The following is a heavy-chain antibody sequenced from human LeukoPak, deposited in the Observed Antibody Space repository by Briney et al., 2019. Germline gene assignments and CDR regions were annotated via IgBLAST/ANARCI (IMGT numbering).Heavy chain of an antibody. CDR3: ASAVVPAAIGGFDP. D-gene: IGHD2-2*01. Sequence: PGGSLRLSCAASGFTFSSYAMHWVRQAPGKGLEWVAVISYDGSNKYYADSVKGRFTISRDNSKNTLYLQMNSLRAEDTAVYYCASAVVPAAIGGFDPWGQGTLDTVSS. CDR1: GFTFSSYA. J-gene: IGHJ5*02. CDR2: ISYDGSNK. V-gene: IGHV3-30-3*01.